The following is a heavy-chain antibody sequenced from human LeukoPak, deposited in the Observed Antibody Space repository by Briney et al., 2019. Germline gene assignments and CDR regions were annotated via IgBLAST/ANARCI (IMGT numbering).Heavy chain of an antibody. Sequence: TGGSLRLSCAASGFTFSSYAMHWVRQAPGKGLEWVSTIYSGGGTFYADSVKGRFTISRDNSKNTLDLHMSSLRAEDTAVYYCARAGGLRIAVAPIDCWGQGTLVTVSS. D-gene: IGHD6-19*01. V-gene: IGHV3-53*01. CDR2: IYSGGGT. CDR3: ARAGGLRIAVAPIDC. CDR1: GFTFSSYA. J-gene: IGHJ4*02.